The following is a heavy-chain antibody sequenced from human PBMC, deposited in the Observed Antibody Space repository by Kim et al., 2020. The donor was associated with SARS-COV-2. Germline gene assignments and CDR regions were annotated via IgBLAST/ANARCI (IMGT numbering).Heavy chain of an antibody. CDR2: ISHIPTTT. D-gene: IGHD2-8*01. J-gene: IGHJ4*01. CDR1: GFDFSTYG. CDR3: ATGLMWYDMSSWGFDN. V-gene: IGHV3-48*02. Sequence: GGSLRLSCAASGFDFSTYGLNWVRQAPGKGLEWVAYISHIPTTTYFADSVRGRFSIFRDNANNSLYLQMHSLTDEDTAVYYCATGLMWYDMSSWGFDNWG.